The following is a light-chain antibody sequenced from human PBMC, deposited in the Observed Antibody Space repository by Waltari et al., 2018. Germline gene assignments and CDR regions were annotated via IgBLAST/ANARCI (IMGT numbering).Light chain of an antibody. J-gene: IGLJ3*02. Sequence: SYVLTQPPSVSVAPGKTARIACGGNNIGAKSVHWYQERPGQAPVLIIYYDSVRPSGIPDRFSGSNSGNTATLTISRVEAGDEADYYCQVWDYDTAHLVFGGGTTLTVV. CDR3: QVWDYDTAHLV. V-gene: IGLV3-21*04. CDR1: NIGAKS. CDR2: YDS.